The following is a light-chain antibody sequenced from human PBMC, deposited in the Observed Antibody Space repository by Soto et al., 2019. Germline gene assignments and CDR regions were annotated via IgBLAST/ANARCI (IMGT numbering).Light chain of an antibody. CDR3: QQECKSSYT. CDR1: QSVSSNY. V-gene: IGKV3-20*01. CDR2: GAS. Sequence: DIVLTQSPDTLSLSPGERATLSCRASQSVSSNYLAWYQQKPGQAPRLLIYGASTRATGIPDRFSGSGSGKDFTLTISRLEPEDFAVDYCQQECKSSYTFGQGTRLEIK. J-gene: IGKJ2*01.